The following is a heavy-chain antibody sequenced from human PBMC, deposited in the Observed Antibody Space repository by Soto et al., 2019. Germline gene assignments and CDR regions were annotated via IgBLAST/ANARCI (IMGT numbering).Heavy chain of an antibody. CDR2: ISAYNGNT. CDR1: GYTFTSYG. Sequence: ASVKVSCKASGYTFTSYGISWVRQAPGQGLGWMGWISAYNGNTNYAQKLQGRVTISVDTSKNQFSLKVRSVTAADTAVYYCARVGGSLTPGFDYWGQGTLVPVSS. J-gene: IGHJ4*02. V-gene: IGHV1-18*01. CDR3: ARVGGSLTPGFDY. D-gene: IGHD1-1*01.